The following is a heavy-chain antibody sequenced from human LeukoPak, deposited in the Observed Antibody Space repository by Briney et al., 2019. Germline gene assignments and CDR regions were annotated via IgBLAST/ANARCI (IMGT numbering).Heavy chain of an antibody. CDR1: GFTFSTYW. CDR2: IKQDGSEK. CDR3: ARDCSSTTCYWTLDY. J-gene: IGHJ4*02. D-gene: IGHD2-2*01. V-gene: IGHV3-7*01. Sequence: GGSLRLSXAASGFTFSTYWMSWVRQAPGKGMEWLANIKQDGSEKYYVDSVKGRFTISRDNAKNSLYLQLNSLRAEDTAVYYCARDCSSTTCYWTLDYWGQGTLVTVSS.